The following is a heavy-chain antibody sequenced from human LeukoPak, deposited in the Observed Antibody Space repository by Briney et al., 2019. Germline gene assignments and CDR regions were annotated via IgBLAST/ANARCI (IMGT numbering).Heavy chain of an antibody. CDR2: ISRSSSTI. Sequence: PGGSLRLSCAASGFTFSIYSMNWVRQAPGKGLECVSYISRSSSTIYYADSVKGRFTMSRDNAKNSLYLQMNSLRAEDTAVYYCARDLITGGYSYGFDSWGQGTLVTASS. CDR3: ARDLITGGYSYGFDS. J-gene: IGHJ4*02. CDR1: GFTFSIYS. D-gene: IGHD5-18*01. V-gene: IGHV3-48*01.